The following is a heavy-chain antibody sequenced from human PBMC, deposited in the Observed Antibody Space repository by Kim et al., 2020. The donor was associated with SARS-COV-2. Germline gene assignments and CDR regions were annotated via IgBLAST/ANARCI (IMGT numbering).Heavy chain of an antibody. Sequence: SETLSLTCAVYGGSFSGYYWSWIRQPPGKGLEWIGEINHSGSTNYNPSLKSRVTISVDTSRNQFSLKLSSVTAADTAVYYCAKSGYSYGGGAFDIWGQGTMVTVSS. J-gene: IGHJ3*02. CDR1: GGSFSGYY. CDR2: INHSGST. D-gene: IGHD5-18*01. V-gene: IGHV4-34*01. CDR3: AKSGYSYGGGAFDI.